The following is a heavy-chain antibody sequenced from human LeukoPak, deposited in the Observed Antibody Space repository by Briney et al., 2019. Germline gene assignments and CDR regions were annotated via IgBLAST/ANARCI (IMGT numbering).Heavy chain of an antibody. V-gene: IGHV1-2*02. CDR1: GYYFTGDY. CDR3: ARGDYYGSGRLDY. D-gene: IGHD3-10*01. Sequence: ASVKVSCKASGYYFTGDYMHWVRQAPGQGLEWMGWINPNSGATNYAQKFQGRVTMTRDTSISTAYMELSRLRSDDTAVYYCARGDYYGSGRLDYWGQGTLVTVSS. CDR2: INPNSGAT. J-gene: IGHJ4*02.